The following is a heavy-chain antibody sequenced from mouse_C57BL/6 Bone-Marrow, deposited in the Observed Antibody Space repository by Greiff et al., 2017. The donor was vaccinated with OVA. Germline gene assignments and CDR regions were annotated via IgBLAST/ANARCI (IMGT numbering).Heavy chain of an antibody. CDR1: GYTFTSYW. CDR2: IYPSDSET. V-gene: IGHV1-61*01. CDR3: ARGGTYYGSSPYAIDY. Sequence: QVQLQQPGAELVRPGSSVKLSCKASGYTFTSYWMDWVKQRPGQGLEWIGNIYPSDSETHYNQKFKDKATLTVDKSSSTAYMQLSSLTSEDSAVYYCARGGTYYGSSPYAIDYWGQGTSVTVSS. D-gene: IGHD1-1*01. J-gene: IGHJ4*01.